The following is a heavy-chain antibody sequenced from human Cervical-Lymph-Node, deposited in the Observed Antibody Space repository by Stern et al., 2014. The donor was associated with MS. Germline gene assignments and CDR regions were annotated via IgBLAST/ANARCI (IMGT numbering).Heavy chain of an antibody. V-gene: IGHV1-3*04. J-gene: IGHJ4*02. Sequence: EQLVESGAEVKKPGASVTVSCKASGYKFTGYSIHWVRQAPGQSLEWMGWINTGNGNTKYAQKFQGRVTFSRDTSASTVNMEVSSLTSEDTAIYFCAREGYYDSDGYYANFDHWGQGTLVTVSS. CDR2: INTGNGNT. D-gene: IGHD3-22*01. CDR3: AREGYYDSDGYYANFDH. CDR1: GYKFTGYS.